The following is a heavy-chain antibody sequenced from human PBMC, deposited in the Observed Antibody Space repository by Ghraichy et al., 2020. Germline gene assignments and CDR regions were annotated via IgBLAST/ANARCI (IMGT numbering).Heavy chain of an antibody. V-gene: IGHV3-15*01. CDR3: TTYPYGDTHY. CDR2: IKSKSDGGST. J-gene: IGHJ4*02. CDR1: GFIFTNAW. D-gene: IGHD4-17*01. Sequence: GGSLRLSCAASGFIFTNAWMSWVRQAPGKGLEWVGRIKSKSDGGSTDYAAPVKGRFTISGDDSKNTLYLQMNSLKTEDTAVYSCTTYPYGDTHYWGRGTLVTVSS.